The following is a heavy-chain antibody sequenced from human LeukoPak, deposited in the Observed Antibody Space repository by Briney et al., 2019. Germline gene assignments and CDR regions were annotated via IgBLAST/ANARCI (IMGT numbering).Heavy chain of an antibody. CDR1: GYTFTGYY. J-gene: IGHJ3*02. V-gene: IGHV1-2*02. Sequence: GSLKVSCKASGYTFTGYYMHWVRQAPGQGLEWMGWISPNSGGTNYAQKFQGRVNMTKDTSISTAYMELSRLRSDDTAVYYCARNINSYNGGFDIWGQGTMVTVSS. CDR3: ARNINSYNGGFDI. D-gene: IGHD1-1*01. CDR2: ISPNSGGT.